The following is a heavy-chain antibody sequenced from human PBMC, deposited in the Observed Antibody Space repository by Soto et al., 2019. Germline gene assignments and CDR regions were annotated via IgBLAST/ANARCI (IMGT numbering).Heavy chain of an antibody. Sequence: GGSLRLSCAASGFAFSSYGMHWVRQAPGKGLEWVAVIWYDGSNKYYADSVKGRFTISRDNSKNTLYLQMNSLRAEDTAVYYCAREGYSSSLPLWGQGTLVTVSS. J-gene: IGHJ4*02. CDR1: GFAFSSYG. CDR2: IWYDGSNK. CDR3: AREGYSSSLPL. D-gene: IGHD6-13*01. V-gene: IGHV3-33*01.